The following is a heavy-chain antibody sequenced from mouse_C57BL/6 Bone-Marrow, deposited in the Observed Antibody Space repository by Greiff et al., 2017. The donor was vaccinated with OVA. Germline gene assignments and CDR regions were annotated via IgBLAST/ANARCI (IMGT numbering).Heavy chain of an antibody. J-gene: IGHJ1*03. Sequence: VQLQQSGPELVKPGASVKISCKASGYTFTDYYMNWVKQSHGKSLEWIGDINPNNGGTSYNQKFKGKATLTVDKSSSTAYMELRSLTSEDSAVYYCARGPYGNPDWYFDVWGTGTTVTVSS. CDR2: INPNNGGT. CDR1: GYTFTDYY. V-gene: IGHV1-26*01. CDR3: ARGPYGNPDWYFDV. D-gene: IGHD2-10*02.